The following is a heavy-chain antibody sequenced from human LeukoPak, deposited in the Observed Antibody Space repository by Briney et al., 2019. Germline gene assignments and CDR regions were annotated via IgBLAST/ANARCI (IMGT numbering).Heavy chain of an antibody. CDR1: GFKFSDSY. D-gene: IGHD3-16*01. J-gene: IGHJ5*02. CDR2: IGPTSTKN. Sequence: SGGSLRLSCAASGFKFSDSYMSWIRQAPGKGLEWISYIGPTSTKNSYADSVEGRFTISRDNDRNSLYLQMDSLEDGDTAIYYCARGGNWFDPWGQGTLVTVSS. CDR3: ARGGNWFDP. V-gene: IGHV3-11*04.